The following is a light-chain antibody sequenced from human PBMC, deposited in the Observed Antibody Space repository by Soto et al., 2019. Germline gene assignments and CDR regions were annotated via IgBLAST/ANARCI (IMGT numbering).Light chain of an antibody. CDR3: AAWDSSLSGWV. CDR1: RSNIGNNY. V-gene: IGLV1-51*01. Sequence: QSVLTQPPSVSAAPGQRVSISCSGTRSNIGNNYVSWYQQFPGRAPKLLIYDRSKRPSGIPDRFSASKFGTSATLGITGLQTADEADYYCAAWDSSLSGWVVGGGTKLTVL. J-gene: IGLJ3*02. CDR2: DRS.